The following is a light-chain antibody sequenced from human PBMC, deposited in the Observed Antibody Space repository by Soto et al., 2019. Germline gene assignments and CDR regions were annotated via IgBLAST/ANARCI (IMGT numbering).Light chain of an antibody. V-gene: IGLV2-14*01. CDR3: SSYTSKGSLI. J-gene: IGLJ2*01. CDR2: EVR. CDR1: MRDVVAYNL. Sequence: QSALTQPASVSGSPGQSITISCAGTMRDVVAYNLVSWYQQHPGRAPQLIIYEVRNRPSVISFRFSGFKSGNTASLTISGLLAEDEADYYCSSYTSKGSLIFGRGTKRTVL.